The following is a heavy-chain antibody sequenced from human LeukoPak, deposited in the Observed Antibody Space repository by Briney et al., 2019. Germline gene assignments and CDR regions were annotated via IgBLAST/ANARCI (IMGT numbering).Heavy chain of an antibody. V-gene: IGHV3-21*04. CDR3: AREGLYVDNAGH. CDR2: ISNTSSYI. D-gene: IGHD4-17*01. Sequence: PGGSLRLSCAGSGFTFSSYSMNWVRQVPGKGLEWVSSISNTSSYIHYADSVKGRFPISRDNAKNSLFLQMNSQRAEDAAVYYCAREGLYVDNAGHWGQGTLVTVSS. CDR1: GFTFSSYS. J-gene: IGHJ4*02.